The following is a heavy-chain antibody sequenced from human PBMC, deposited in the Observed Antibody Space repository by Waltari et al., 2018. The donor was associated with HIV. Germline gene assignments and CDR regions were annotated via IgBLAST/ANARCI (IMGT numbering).Heavy chain of an antibody. Sequence: QLQLQESGPGLVRPSETLSLTCAVSGGSISSSRYYWGWVRQPPGKGLEWIGNIYYNRNSCYNPSLKSRVTISVDMSRNQFSLKLTSVTAADTAVYYCVVSSNSYTQTHYYFDLWGRGPLVTVSS. CDR1: GGSISSSRYY. J-gene: IGHJ2*01. D-gene: IGHD3-16*01. CDR3: VVSSNSYTQTHYYFDL. V-gene: IGHV4-39*01. CDR2: IYYNRNS.